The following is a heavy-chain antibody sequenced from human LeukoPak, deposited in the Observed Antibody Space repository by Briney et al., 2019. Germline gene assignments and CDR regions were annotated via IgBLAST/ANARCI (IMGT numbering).Heavy chain of an antibody. J-gene: IGHJ4*02. CDR3: ARDGSGVWFDY. Sequence: ASVKVSCEASGYTFTNYDINWVRQATGQGLEWMGWMSPNSGNTGYAQKFQGRVTMTRDTSINTAYMELSSLRSEDTAVYYCARDGSGVWFDYWGQGTLVTVSS. D-gene: IGHD3-10*01. CDR2: MSPNSGNT. V-gene: IGHV1-8*01. CDR1: GYTFTNYD.